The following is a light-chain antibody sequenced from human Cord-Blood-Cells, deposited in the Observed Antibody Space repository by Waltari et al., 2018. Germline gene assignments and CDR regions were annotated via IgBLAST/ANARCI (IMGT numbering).Light chain of an antibody. J-gene: IGKJ1*01. Sequence: DIQMTQSPSSLSASVGDRVTITCRASQSISSYLNWYQQKPGKAPKLLIYAASSLQSGVPSRFSGRGSGTDFTLTISSLQSEDFATYYCQQSYSTPRPFGQGTKVEIK. CDR3: QQSYSTPRP. CDR1: QSISSY. CDR2: AAS. V-gene: IGKV1-39*01.